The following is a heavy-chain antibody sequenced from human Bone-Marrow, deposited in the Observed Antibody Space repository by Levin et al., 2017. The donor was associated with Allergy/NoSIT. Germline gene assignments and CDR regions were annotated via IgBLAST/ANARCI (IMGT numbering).Heavy chain of an antibody. CDR3: ARGPSIAAAGTLSDFAWFDP. V-gene: IGHV3-13*01. D-gene: IGHD6-13*01. Sequence: GESLKISCAASGFTFSSYDMHWVRQATGKGLEWVSAIGTAGDTYYPGSVKGRFTISRENAKNSLYLQMNSLRAGDTAVYYCARGPSIAAAGTLSDFAWFDPWGQGTLVTVSS. J-gene: IGHJ5*02. CDR2: IGTAGDT. CDR1: GFTFSSYD.